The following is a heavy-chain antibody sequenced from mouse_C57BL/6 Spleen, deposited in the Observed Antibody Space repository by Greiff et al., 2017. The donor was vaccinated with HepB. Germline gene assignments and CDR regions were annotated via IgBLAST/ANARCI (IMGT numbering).Heavy chain of an antibody. V-gene: IGHV1-15*01. CDR2: IDPETGGT. CDR1: GYTFTDYE. CDR3: TRGVTTVVATWFAY. J-gene: IGHJ3*01. D-gene: IGHD1-1*01. Sequence: QVQLKESGAELVRPGASVTLSCKASGYTFTDYEMHWVKQTPVHGLEWIGAIDPETGGTAYNQKFKGKAILTADKSSSTAYMELRSLTSEDSAVYYCTRGVTTVVATWFAYWGQGTLVTVSA.